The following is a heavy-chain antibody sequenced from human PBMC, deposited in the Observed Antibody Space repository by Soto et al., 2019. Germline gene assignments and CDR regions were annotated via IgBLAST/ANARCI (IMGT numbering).Heavy chain of an antibody. CDR1: GYTFTSYG. V-gene: IGHV1-18*01. D-gene: IGHD3-9*01. J-gene: IGHJ4*02. CDR3: ARGDFYDILTGYYRAFDY. Sequence: ASVKVSCKASGYTFTSYGISWVRQAPGQGLEWMGWISAYNGNTNYARKLQGRVTMTTDTSTSTDYMELRSLRSDDTAVYYCARGDFYDILTGYYRAFDYWGQGTLVTVSS. CDR2: ISAYNGNT.